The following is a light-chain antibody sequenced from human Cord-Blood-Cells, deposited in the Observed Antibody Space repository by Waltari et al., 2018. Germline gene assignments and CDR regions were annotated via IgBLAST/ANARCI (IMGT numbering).Light chain of an antibody. Sequence: QSALTQRRPVSRSHGQSVTIPCPGTSRHVGGSSYVTWYQQHPGKAPKLMIYDVSKRPSGVPDRFSGSKSGNTASLTISGLQAEDEADYYCCSYAGSYTYVFGTGTKVTVL. CDR3: CSYAGSYTYV. CDR1: SRHVGGSSY. J-gene: IGLJ1*01. V-gene: IGLV2-11*01. CDR2: DVS.